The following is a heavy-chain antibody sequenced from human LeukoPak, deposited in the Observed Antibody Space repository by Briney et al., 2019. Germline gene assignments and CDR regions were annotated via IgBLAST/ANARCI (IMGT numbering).Heavy chain of an antibody. CDR1: GFTFRTYR. V-gene: IGHV3-48*01. Sequence: PGGSLRLSCAASGFTFRTYRLSWVRPAPGKGLGWVSYISSSSSTIYYADSVKGRFTISRDNAKNSLYLQMNSLRAEDTAVDYCVASTGYSSSWFYFDYWGQGTLVTVSS. J-gene: IGHJ4*02. CDR3: VASTGYSSSWFYFDY. D-gene: IGHD6-13*01. CDR2: ISSSSSTI.